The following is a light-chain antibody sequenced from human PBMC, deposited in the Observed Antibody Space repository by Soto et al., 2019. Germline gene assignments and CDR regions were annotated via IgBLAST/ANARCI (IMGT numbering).Light chain of an antibody. Sequence: QSALTQPASVSGSPGQSITISCTGTSSDVGGYNYVSWYQQHPGKAPKLMIYEVSTRPSGVSHRFSGSKSGNTASLTISGLQAEDESDYSCSSYTSTSTPYVFGTGTKLTVL. J-gene: IGLJ1*01. CDR3: SSYTSTSTPYV. CDR1: SSDVGGYNY. CDR2: EVS. V-gene: IGLV2-14*01.